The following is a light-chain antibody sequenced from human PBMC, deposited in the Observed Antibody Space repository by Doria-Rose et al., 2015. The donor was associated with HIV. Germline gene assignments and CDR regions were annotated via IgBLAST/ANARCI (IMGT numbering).Light chain of an antibody. V-gene: IGKV3-20*01. Sequence: QSPGTLSLSPRERATLSCTDSQSFSSNYLAWYQQKPGQAPSLLIYDGSTRATGIPDRFSASGSVTDFTLTINRLEPEDFALYYCHQYGTSWTFGQGTKVEI. J-gene: IGKJ1*01. CDR1: QSFSSNY. CDR2: DGS. CDR3: HQYGTSWT.